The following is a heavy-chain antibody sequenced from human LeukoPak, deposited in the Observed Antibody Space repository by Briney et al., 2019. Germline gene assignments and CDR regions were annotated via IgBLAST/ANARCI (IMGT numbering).Heavy chain of an antibody. CDR3: ARDRVVVPAALDY. CDR1: GLTFSSYA. D-gene: IGHD2-2*01. CDR2: ISYDGSNK. J-gene: IGHJ4*02. V-gene: IGHV3-30*04. Sequence: GRSLRLSCAASGLTFSSYAMHWVRQAPGKGLEWVAVISYDGSNKYYADSVKGRFTISRDNSKNTLYLQMNSLRAEDTAVYYCARDRVVVPAALDYWGQGTLVTVSS.